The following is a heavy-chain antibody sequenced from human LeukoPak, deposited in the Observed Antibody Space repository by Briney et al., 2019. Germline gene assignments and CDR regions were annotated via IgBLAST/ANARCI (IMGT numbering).Heavy chain of an antibody. Sequence: ASVKVSCKASGYTFTSYYMRWVRQAPGQGLEWMGIINPSGGSTSYAQKFQGRVTMTRDTSTSTVYMELSSLRSEDTAVYYCASGVSSWYGIDYWGQGTLVTVSS. CDR2: INPSGGST. D-gene: IGHD6-13*01. CDR1: GYTFTSYY. V-gene: IGHV1-46*01. J-gene: IGHJ4*02. CDR3: ASGVSSWYGIDY.